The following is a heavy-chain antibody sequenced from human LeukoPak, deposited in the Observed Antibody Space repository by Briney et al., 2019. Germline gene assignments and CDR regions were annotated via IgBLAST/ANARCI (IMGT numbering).Heavy chain of an antibody. J-gene: IGHJ4*02. CDR3: ARVERGGVLVV. CDR2: VIPILGTP. D-gene: IGHD3-16*01. CDR1: GGTFSSYA. Sequence: SVKVSCKASGGTFSSYAISWVRQAPGQGLEWMGGVIPILGTPNYAQKFQGRVTITADKSTTTVSIDLRSLRSDDTAVYYCARVERGGVLVVWGPGTLVIVSS. V-gene: IGHV1-69*10.